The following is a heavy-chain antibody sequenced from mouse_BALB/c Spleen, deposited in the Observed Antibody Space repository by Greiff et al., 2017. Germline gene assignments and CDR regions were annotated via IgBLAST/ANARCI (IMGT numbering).Heavy chain of an antibody. CDR1: GYTFTSYT. Sequence: QLQQSGAELARPGASVKMSCKASGYTFTSYTMHWVKQRPGQGLEWIVYINPSSGYTNYNQKFKDKATLTADKSSSTAYMQLSSLTSEDSAVYYCARTRSTMITTGFAYWGQGTLVTVSA. CDR3: ARTRSTMITTGFAY. V-gene: IGHV1-4*01. J-gene: IGHJ3*01. CDR2: INPSSGYT. D-gene: IGHD2-4*01.